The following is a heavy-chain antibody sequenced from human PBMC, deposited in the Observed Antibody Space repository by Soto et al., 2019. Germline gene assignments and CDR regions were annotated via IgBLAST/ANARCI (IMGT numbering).Heavy chain of an antibody. CDR2: IIPLFGTA. D-gene: IGHD1-1*01. J-gene: IGHJ5*02. V-gene: IGHV1-69*01. CDR3: ARGSPCSTTTCSLNEVWFDP. Sequence: QVQLLQSGAELKRPGSSVKVSCKASGETFSTFAITWVRQAPGHGPEWMGGIIPLFGTAHYARRFEHRVTMTADESTSTAYMELRSLTSEDTAIYYCARGSPCSTTTCSLNEVWFDPWGQGTLVTVST. CDR1: GETFSTFA.